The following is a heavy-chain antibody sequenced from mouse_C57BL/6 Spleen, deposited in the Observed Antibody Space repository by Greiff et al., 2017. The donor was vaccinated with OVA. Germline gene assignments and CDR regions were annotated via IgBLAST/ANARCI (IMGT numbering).Heavy chain of an antibody. J-gene: IGHJ2*01. CDR3: ARGGYYSNCVYYVDY. D-gene: IGHD2-5*01. Sequence: VQLQQPGTELVKPGASVKLSCKASGYTFTSYWMHWVKQRPGQGLEWIGNINPSNGGTNYNEKFKSKATLTVDKSSSTAYMQFSSLTSEDSAVKYCARGGYYSNCVYYVDYWGQGTTLTVSS. V-gene: IGHV1-53*01. CDR2: INPSNGGT. CDR1: GYTFTSYW.